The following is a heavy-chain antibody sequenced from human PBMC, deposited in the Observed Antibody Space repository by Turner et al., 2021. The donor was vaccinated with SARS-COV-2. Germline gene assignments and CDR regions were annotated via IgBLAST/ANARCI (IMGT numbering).Heavy chain of an antibody. V-gene: IGHV1-69*01. D-gene: IGHD3-22*01. CDR1: GGTFSSYA. CDR2: IIPIFGTA. CDR3: ARARGVDYYDSSGQRFDP. Sequence: QVRLVQSGPEVRKPGASMKVSCKASGGTFSSYAISWVRQAPGQGLEWMGGIIPIFGTANYAQKFQGRVTITADESTSTAYMELSSLRSEDTAVYYCARARGVDYYDSSGQRFDPWGQGTLVTVSS. J-gene: IGHJ5*02.